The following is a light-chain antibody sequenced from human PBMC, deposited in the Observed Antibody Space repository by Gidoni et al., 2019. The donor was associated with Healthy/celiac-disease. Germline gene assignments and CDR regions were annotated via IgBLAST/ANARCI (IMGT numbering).Light chain of an antibody. CDR2: GKN. J-gene: IGLJ2*01. CDR1: SLRSYY. Sequence: SSELTQDPAVSVALGQTVRITCQGDSLRSYYASWYQQKPGQAPVLVIYGKNNRPSGIPDRFSQAEDDADYYCNSRDSSGNHLVVFGGGTKLTVL. CDR3: NSRDSSGNHLVV. V-gene: IGLV3-19*01.